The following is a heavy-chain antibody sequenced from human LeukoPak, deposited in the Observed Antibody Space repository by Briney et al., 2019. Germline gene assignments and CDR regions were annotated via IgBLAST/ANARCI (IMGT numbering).Heavy chain of an antibody. CDR3: AKESEYYDSSAYSGFDY. Sequence: GGSLRLSCAASGFTFSSYAMTWVRQAPGKGLEWVSAISGSGGRTYYADSVKGRFTISRDNSKNTLYLQMNSLRAEDTAVYYCAKESEYYDSSAYSGFDYWGQGTLVTVSS. V-gene: IGHV3-23*01. CDR2: ISGSGGRT. CDR1: GFTFSSYA. J-gene: IGHJ4*02. D-gene: IGHD3-22*01.